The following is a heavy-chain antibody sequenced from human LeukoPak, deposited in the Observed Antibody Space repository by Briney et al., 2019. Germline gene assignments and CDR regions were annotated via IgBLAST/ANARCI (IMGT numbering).Heavy chain of an antibody. V-gene: IGHV4-34*01. CDR1: GGSFSGYY. D-gene: IGHD2-8*01. Sequence: SETLSLTCAVYGGSFSGYYWSWIRQPPGKGLEWIGEINHSGSTNYNPSLKSRVTISVDTSKNQFSLKLSSVTAADTAVYYCARGGYCTNGVCLFLYYWGQGTLVTVSS. CDR3: ARGGYCTNGVCLFLYY. CDR2: INHSGST. J-gene: IGHJ4*02.